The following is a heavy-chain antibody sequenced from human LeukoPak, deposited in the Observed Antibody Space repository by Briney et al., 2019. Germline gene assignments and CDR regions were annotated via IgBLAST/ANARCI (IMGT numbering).Heavy chain of an antibody. CDR1: GDSISSGTYY. J-gene: IGHJ5*02. CDR2: FYTSGST. D-gene: IGHD3-3*01. Sequence: SQTLSLTCTVSGDSISSGTYYWSWIRQPAGKGLEWIGRFYTSGSTNYNPSLKSRVTISVDTSKNQFSLKLSSVTAADTAVYYCARDGTGANYDFWSGYYTGIFGFDPWGQGTLVTVSP. V-gene: IGHV4-61*02. CDR3: ARDGTGANYDFWSGYYTGIFGFDP.